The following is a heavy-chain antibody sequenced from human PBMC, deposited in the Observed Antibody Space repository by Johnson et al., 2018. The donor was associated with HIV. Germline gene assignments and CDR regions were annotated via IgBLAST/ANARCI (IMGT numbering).Heavy chain of an antibody. J-gene: IGHJ3*02. CDR1: GFTFSSYG. CDR2: IRYDGRNK. D-gene: IGHD3-16*01. Sequence: QVQLVESGGGVVQPGGSLRLSCAASGFTFSSYGMHWVRQAPGKGREGVAFIRYDGRNKYYADSVKGRFTISRDNSKNTLYLQMNSLRAEDTAVYYCAKDRLFGFRNDAFDIWGQGTMVTVSS. V-gene: IGHV3-30*02. CDR3: AKDRLFGFRNDAFDI.